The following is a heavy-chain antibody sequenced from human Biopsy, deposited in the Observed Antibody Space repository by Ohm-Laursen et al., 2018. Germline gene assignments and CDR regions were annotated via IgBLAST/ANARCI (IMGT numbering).Heavy chain of an antibody. Sequence: EASVKVSCKASGGTFSSYVISWARQAPGQGLEWMGRIIPTFDTPTYAPDFQGRVTFTADKSTGTAHLDLRSLRSEDTAVYYCAGGAAKGNPYDHWGQGTLVTVSS. CDR3: AGGAAKGNPYDH. V-gene: IGHV1-69*06. J-gene: IGHJ5*02. CDR2: IIPTFDTP. D-gene: IGHD3-10*01. CDR1: GGTFSSYV.